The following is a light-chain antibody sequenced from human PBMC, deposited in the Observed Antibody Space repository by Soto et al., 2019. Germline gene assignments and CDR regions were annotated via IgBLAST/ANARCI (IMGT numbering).Light chain of an antibody. CDR2: VAS. CDR3: QRYNKWPRGT. Sequence: EIVLTQSPGTLSLSPGERSTLSCRASQSVSGTYLAFYQQKPGQAPRLLIYVASTRATGIPARFSGSGSGTDFNLAIGRLQSEDFAVYYSQRYNKWPRGTLGQGTKVDIK. V-gene: IGKV3-15*01. CDR1: QSVSGTY. J-gene: IGKJ1*01.